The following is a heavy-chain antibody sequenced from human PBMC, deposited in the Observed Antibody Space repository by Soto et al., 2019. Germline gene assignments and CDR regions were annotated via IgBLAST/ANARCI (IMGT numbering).Heavy chain of an antibody. D-gene: IGHD3-22*01. J-gene: IGHJ4*02. CDR3: ARGPTYYYDSSHGY. CDR2: IYYSGST. Sequence: QVQLQESGPGLVKPSQTLSLTCTVSGGSISSGGYYWSWIRQHPGKGLEWIGYIYYSGSTYYNPAPKRRVTIAVDTSKNQFTLKLSSVTAADTAVYYCARGPTYYYDSSHGYWGQGTLVTVSS. CDR1: GGSISSGGYY. V-gene: IGHV4-31*03.